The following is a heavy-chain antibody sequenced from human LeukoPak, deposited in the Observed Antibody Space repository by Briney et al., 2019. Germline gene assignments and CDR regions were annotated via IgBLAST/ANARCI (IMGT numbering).Heavy chain of an antibody. J-gene: IGHJ4*02. V-gene: IGHV1-2*02. CDR3: ARERTPGSGYGIDY. Sequence: ASVKVSCKASGYTFTGYYIHWVRQAPGQGLEWMGWINPNINGTNYAQKFQGRVTMTGDRSISTAYMELSRLRSDDTAVYYCARERTPGSGYGIDYWGQGTVVTVSS. CDR2: INPNINGT. CDR1: GYTFTGYY. D-gene: IGHD6-25*01.